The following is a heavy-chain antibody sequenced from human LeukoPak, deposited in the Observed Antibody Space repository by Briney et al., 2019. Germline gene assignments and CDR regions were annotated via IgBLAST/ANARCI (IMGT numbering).Heavy chain of an antibody. CDR2: IYPGDSDT. Sequence: GESLKISCQASGYIFSTYWLGWVRQMLGKGLEWVGIIYPGDSDTRYSPSFQGQVIISADTSISTVYLQWSSLKASDTATYYCARRSYMDVWGKGTTVTVSS. J-gene: IGHJ6*03. CDR1: GYIFSTYW. V-gene: IGHV5-51*01. CDR3: ARRSYMDV.